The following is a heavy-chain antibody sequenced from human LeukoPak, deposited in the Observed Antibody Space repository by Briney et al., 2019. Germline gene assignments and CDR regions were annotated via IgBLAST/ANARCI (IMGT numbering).Heavy chain of an antibody. V-gene: IGHV3-23*01. CDR3: AWELPSFDY. D-gene: IGHD1-26*01. CDR2: ISGNGVST. J-gene: IGHJ4*02. CDR1: GLTFSSYA. Sequence: PGGTLRLSCAASGLTFSSYAMSWVRQAPGSRLEWVSTISGNGVSTHYADSVKGRFTISRDNSKNMLYLQMNSLRAEDTTVYYCAWELPSFDYWGQGTLVTVSS.